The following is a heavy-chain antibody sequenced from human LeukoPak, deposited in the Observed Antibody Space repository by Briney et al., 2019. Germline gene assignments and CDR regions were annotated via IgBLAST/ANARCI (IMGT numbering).Heavy chain of an antibody. CDR2: MYHSGST. D-gene: IGHD2/OR15-2a*01. Sequence: SETLSLACTVSGHSISSDYYWAWIRPPPGKGLEWIGSMYHSGSTYYNPSLKSRVTISLDTSKNQFSLKLSSVTAADTAVYYCAREGTHTTTWYHWFDPWGQGTLVTVSS. CDR1: GHSISSDYY. V-gene: IGHV4-38-2*02. J-gene: IGHJ5*02. CDR3: AREGTHTTTWYHWFDP.